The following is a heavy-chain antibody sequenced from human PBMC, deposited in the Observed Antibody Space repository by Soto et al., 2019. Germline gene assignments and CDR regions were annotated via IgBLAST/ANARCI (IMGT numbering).Heavy chain of an antibody. V-gene: IGHV3-74*03. J-gene: IGHJ6*02. CDR1: GFTFSSYG. Sequence: EVQLVESGGGLVRPGGYLRLSGAASGFTFSSYGMHWVRQAPGKGLVWVSRMNEDGGTTEYADSVKGRFTISRDNAKHTLYLQMSSLRVEDTAVYYCASDLSGRADVWGQGTKVTVSS. CDR2: MNEDGGTT. CDR3: ASDLSGRADV. D-gene: IGHD3-10*01.